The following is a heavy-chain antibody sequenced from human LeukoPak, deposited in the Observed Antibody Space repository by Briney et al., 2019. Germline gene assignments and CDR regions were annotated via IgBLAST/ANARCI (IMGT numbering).Heavy chain of an antibody. CDR2: ICANDGNT. CDR3: ARDGGWLQSTGTDY. Sequence: GGSLRLSCAASGLTFRNYAMSWVRQAPGKGLEWVSVICANDGNTYYADSVKGRFTISRDNSKNTLYLQMNSLRAEDTAVYYCARDGGWLQSTGTDYWGQGTLVTVSS. J-gene: IGHJ4*02. D-gene: IGHD5-24*01. CDR1: GLTFRNYA. V-gene: IGHV3-23*01.